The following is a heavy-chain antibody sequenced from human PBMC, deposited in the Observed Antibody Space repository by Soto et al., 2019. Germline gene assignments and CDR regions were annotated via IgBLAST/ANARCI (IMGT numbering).Heavy chain of an antibody. J-gene: IGHJ4*02. V-gene: IGHV1-69*02. CDR1: GGTFSSYT. CDR3: ASCYYDSSGYACPFDY. CDR2: IIPILGIA. D-gene: IGHD3-22*01. Sequence: SVKVSCKASGGTFSSYTISWVRQAPGQGLEWMGRIIPILGIANYAQKFQGRVTITADKSTSTAYMELSSLRSEDTAVYYCASCYYDSSGYACPFDYWGQGTLVTVS.